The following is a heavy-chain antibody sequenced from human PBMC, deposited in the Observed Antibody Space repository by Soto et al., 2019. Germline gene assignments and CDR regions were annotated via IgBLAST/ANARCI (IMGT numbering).Heavy chain of an antibody. CDR3: ASGGNWFDP. V-gene: IGHV4-59*01. D-gene: IGHD3-16*01. CDR1: GFTFSNYY. CDR2: MYYNGNI. Sequence: LRLSCVDSGFTFSNYYWTWVRQSPEKGLEWIGYMYYNGNINYNPSLKSRVTISIDTSKNQFSLTLKSVTAADTAVYHCASGGNWFDPWGQGVLVTVSS. J-gene: IGHJ5*02.